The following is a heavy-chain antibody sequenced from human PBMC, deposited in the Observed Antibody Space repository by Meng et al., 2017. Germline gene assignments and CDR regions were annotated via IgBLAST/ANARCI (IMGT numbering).Heavy chain of an antibody. J-gene: IGHJ5*02. V-gene: IGHV1-69*01. CDR3: AKEVDNWFDP. Sequence: VRLGRAWVAVKKPGDSVKVASKASGGTFSSYAISWVRQAPGQGLEWMGGIIPIFATANYAQKFQGRVTITADESTSTAYMELSSLRSEDTAVYYCAKEVDNWFDPWGQGTLVTVSS. CDR1: GGTFSSYA. CDR2: IIPIFATA. D-gene: IGHD2-15*01.